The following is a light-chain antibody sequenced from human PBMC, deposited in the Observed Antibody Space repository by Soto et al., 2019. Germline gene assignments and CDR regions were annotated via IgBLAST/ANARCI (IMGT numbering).Light chain of an antibody. CDR3: QQYNNWPPYT. V-gene: IGKV3-15*01. CDR2: GAS. CDR1: QSISSN. J-gene: IGKJ2*01. Sequence: EIVMTQSPATLSVSPGERATLSCRASQSISSNLAWYQQKPGQAPRLLIYGASTRATAIPARFSGSGSGKEFTLTISSLQSEDFAVYFCQQYNNWPPYTFGQGTKLEIK.